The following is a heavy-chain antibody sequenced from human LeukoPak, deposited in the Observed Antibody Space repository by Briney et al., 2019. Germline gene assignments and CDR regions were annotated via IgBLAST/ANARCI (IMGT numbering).Heavy chain of an antibody. CDR2: IYYRGGT. D-gene: IGHD3-22*01. CDR1: GGSISSYY. J-gene: IGHJ4*02. Sequence: SETLSLTCTVSGGSISSYYWSWIRQPPGKGLEWIGYIYYRGGTNYNPSLKSRVTISVDTSKNQFSLKLSSVTAADTAVYYCARTNGYDSSGEYPDYWGQGTLVTVSS. CDR3: ARTNGYDSSGEYPDY. V-gene: IGHV4-59*01.